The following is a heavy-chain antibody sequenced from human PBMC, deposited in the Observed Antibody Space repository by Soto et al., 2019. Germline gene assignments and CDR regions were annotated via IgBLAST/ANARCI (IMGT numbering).Heavy chain of an antibody. V-gene: IGHV1-58*01. J-gene: IGHJ6*02. CDR2: IVVGSGNT. Sequence: SVKVSCKASGFTFTSSAVQWVRQARGQRLEWIGWIVVGSGNTNYAQKFQERVTITRDMSTSTAYMELSSLRSEDTAVYYCAAGDGQQEYYYYYYGMDVWGQGTTVTVSS. D-gene: IGHD6-13*01. CDR1: GFTFTSSA. CDR3: AAGDGQQEYYYYYYGMDV.